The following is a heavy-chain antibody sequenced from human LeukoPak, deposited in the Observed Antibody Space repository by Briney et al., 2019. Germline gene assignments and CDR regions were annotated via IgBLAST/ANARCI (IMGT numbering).Heavy chain of an antibody. Sequence: PSETLSLTCAVYGGSFSGYYWSWIRQPPGKGLEWIGEINHSGSTNYNPSLKSRVTISLDTSKNQFPLKLSSVTAADTAVYYCAKGMGGKYCTNGLCYYSWFDPWGQGTLVTVSS. D-gene: IGHD2-8*01. CDR1: GGSFSGYY. CDR3: AKGMGGKYCTNGLCYYSWFDP. CDR2: INHSGST. V-gene: IGHV4-34*01. J-gene: IGHJ5*02.